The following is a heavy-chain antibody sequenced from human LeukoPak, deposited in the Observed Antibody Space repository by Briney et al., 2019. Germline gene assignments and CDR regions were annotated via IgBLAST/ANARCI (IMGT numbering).Heavy chain of an antibody. CDR3: ARPFLRFSSGWHFDY. Sequence: SETLSLTCTVSGGSISSSSYYWGWIRQPPGKELEWIGSIYYSGSTNYNPSLKSRVTISIDTSKNQFSLKLSSVTAADTAIYYCARPFLRFSSGWHFDYWGQGILVTVSS. V-gene: IGHV4-39*07. CDR1: GGSISSSSYY. J-gene: IGHJ4*02. D-gene: IGHD6-19*01. CDR2: IYYSGST.